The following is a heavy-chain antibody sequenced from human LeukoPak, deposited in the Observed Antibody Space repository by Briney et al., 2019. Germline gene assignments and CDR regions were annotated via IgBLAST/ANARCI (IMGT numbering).Heavy chain of an antibody. Sequence: GASVKVSCKASGGTFSSYAISWVRQAPGQGLEWMGGIIPIFGTANYAQKFQGRVTITADESTSTACMELSSLRFEDTAVYYCARDIAAAGANWFDPWGQGTLVTVSS. CDR2: IIPIFGTA. J-gene: IGHJ5*02. CDR1: GGTFSSYA. V-gene: IGHV1-69*13. CDR3: ARDIAAAGANWFDP. D-gene: IGHD6-13*01.